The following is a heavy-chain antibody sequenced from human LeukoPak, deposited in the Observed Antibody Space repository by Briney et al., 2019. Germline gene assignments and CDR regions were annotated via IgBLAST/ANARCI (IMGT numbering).Heavy chain of an antibody. CDR1: GFTFSSYA. Sequence: PGGSLRLSCAASGFTFSSYAMHWVRQAPGKGLEWVAVISYDGSNKYYADSVKGRFTISRDNSKNTLYLQMNSLRAEDTAVYYCARALDYGDAFDSWGQGTMVTVSS. CDR3: ARALDYGDAFDS. V-gene: IGHV3-30*04. D-gene: IGHD4-17*01. J-gene: IGHJ3*02. CDR2: ISYDGSNK.